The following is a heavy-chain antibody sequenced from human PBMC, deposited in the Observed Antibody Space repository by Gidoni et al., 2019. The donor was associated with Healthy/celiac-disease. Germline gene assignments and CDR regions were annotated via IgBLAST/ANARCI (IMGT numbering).Heavy chain of an antibody. CDR2: IYHSGST. J-gene: IGHJ5*02. CDR1: GGAIPNGGYS. Sequence: QLHPQESGTVLVKTSQPRSRTCAVSGGAIPNGGYSWSWIRQPPGKGLAWGGYIYHSGSTYYNPSLKSRVTISVDRTKNQFSLKLSSVTAADTAGYYCARGEGRWELVFGFDPWGQGTLVTVSS. CDR3: ARGEGRWELVFGFDP. D-gene: IGHD1-26*01. V-gene: IGHV4-30-2*01.